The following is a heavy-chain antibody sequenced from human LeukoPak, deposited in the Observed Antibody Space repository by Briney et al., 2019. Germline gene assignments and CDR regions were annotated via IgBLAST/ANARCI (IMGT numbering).Heavy chain of an antibody. V-gene: IGHV4-59*01. Sequence: SETLSLTCTVSGGSITSFHWSWIRQTPGQGLELIGYITYSGSTNYNPSLKSRVSMSLDTSKNQFSLKLTSVTAADTAVYYCARVLTVYSAYGPRFDPWGQGTLVTVSS. CDR1: GGSITSFH. CDR2: ITYSGST. J-gene: IGHJ5*02. D-gene: IGHD5-12*01. CDR3: ARVLTVYSAYGPRFDP.